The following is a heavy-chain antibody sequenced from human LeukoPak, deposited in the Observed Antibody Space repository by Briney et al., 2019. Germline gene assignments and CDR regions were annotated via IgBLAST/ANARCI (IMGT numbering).Heavy chain of an antibody. Sequence: SETLSLTCIVSGGSISSYYWSWIRQPPGKGLEWIGYIYYSGSTNYNPSLKSRVTISVDTSKNQFSLKLSSVTAADTAVYYCARSCSGGSCYLFGMDVWGQGTTVTVSS. CDR1: GGSISSYY. CDR3: ARSCSGGSCYLFGMDV. CDR2: IYYSGST. D-gene: IGHD2-15*01. V-gene: IGHV4-59*01. J-gene: IGHJ6*02.